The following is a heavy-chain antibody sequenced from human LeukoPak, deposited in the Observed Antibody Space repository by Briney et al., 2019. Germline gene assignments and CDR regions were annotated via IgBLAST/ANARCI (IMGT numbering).Heavy chain of an antibody. CDR2: ISGSGGST. V-gene: IGHV3-23*01. D-gene: IGHD3-22*01. Sequence: GGSLRLSCAASGFTFSSYAMSWVRQAPGKGLEWVSAISGSGGSTYYADSVKGRFTISRDNSKNTLYLQMNSLRAEDTAVHYCAKDHHYYDSSGYYWDWGQGTLVTVSS. CDR1: GFTFSSYA. CDR3: AKDHHYYDSSGYYWD. J-gene: IGHJ4*02.